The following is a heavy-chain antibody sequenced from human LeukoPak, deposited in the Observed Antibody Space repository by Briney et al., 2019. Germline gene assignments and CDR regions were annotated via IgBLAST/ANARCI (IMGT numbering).Heavy chain of an antibody. CDR1: GYTFSDYA. J-gene: IGHJ1*01. Sequence: ASVKVSCKASGYTFSDYAITWVRQAPGQGLEWMGRISVHNGDTNYEQKVQGRVTMTTDTSTRTAYMELRSLRSDDTAVYYCARDLEAYCGGDCYSGYFQHWGQGTLVTVSS. D-gene: IGHD2-21*02. CDR3: ARDLEAYCGGDCYSGYFQH. V-gene: IGHV1-18*01. CDR2: ISVHNGDT.